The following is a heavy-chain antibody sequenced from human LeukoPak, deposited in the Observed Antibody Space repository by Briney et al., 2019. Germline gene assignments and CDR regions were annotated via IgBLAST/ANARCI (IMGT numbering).Heavy chain of an antibody. CDR3: ARASQLVISRRGNWFDP. CDR1: GGSFSRYY. V-gene: IGHV4-34*01. CDR2: INHNGST. Sequence: SETLSLTCAVYGGSFSRYYWSWIRQPPGKGLQWIGEINHNGSTNNNPSLKSRVTISVDRSKNQFSLKLNSVTAADTAVYYCARASQLVISRRGNWFDPWGRGTLVTVSS. J-gene: IGHJ5*02. D-gene: IGHD6-6*01.